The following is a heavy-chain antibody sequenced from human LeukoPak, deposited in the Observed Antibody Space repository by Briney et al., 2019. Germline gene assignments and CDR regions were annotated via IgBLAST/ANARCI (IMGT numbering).Heavy chain of an antibody. CDR2: MYNSGST. Sequence: PSETLSLTCIVSGGSISGHYWSWIRQPPGKGLEWIGYMYNSGSTNYNPSLKSRVTISVDTSNNQFSLKLSAVTAADTAVYYCARDRWGSSGHFDYWGQGTLVTVSS. J-gene: IGHJ4*02. CDR1: GGSISGHY. V-gene: IGHV4-59*11. D-gene: IGHD3-22*01. CDR3: ARDRWGSSGHFDY.